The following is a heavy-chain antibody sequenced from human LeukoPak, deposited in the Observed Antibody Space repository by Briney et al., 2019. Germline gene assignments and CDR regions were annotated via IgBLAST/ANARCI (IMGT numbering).Heavy chain of an antibody. Sequence: SETLSLSCTVSGGSISSYYWSWIRQPTGKGLEWIGYIYYSGSTNYNPSLKSRVTISVDTSKNQFSLKLSSVTAADTAVYYCARDGSRDGYNPYWYFDLWGRGTLVTVSS. J-gene: IGHJ2*01. CDR2: IYYSGST. D-gene: IGHD5-24*01. V-gene: IGHV4-59*01. CDR3: ARDGSRDGYNPYWYFDL. CDR1: GGSISSYY.